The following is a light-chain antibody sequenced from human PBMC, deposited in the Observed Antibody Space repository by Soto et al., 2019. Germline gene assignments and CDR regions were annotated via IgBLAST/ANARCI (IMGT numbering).Light chain of an antibody. J-gene: IGKJ4*01. Sequence: EIVLTQSPGTLSLSPGERATLSCRASQSVNSNYLAWYQQKRGQAPRLLIHGASNRATGIADRFSASGSGTDFTLTISRLEPEDFAVYFCQQYGTSPLTFGGGTKVEI. CDR2: GAS. CDR1: QSVNSNY. CDR3: QQYGTSPLT. V-gene: IGKV3-20*01.